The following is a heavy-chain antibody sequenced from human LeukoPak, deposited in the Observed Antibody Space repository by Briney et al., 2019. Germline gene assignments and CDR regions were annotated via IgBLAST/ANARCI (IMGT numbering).Heavy chain of an antibody. J-gene: IGHJ5*02. CDR1: GGSFSGYY. CDR2: INHSGST. D-gene: IGHD3-10*01. Sequence: SETLSLTCAVYGGSFSGYYWSWIRQPPGKGLEWIGEINHSGSTNYNPSLKSRVTISVDTSKNQLSLKLSSVTAADTAVYYCARTPTMVRRRNWFDPWGQGTLVTVSS. V-gene: IGHV4-34*01. CDR3: ARTPTMVRRRNWFDP.